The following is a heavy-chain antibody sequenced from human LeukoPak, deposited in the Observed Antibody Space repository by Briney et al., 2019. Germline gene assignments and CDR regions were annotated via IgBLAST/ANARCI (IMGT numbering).Heavy chain of an antibody. Sequence: GESLKISCKGSEYTFTSYYIGWVRQMPGKGLEWMGIIYPGDSDSDTRYSPSFQGQVTISADTSISTAYLQWSSLKASDTAMYYCARHYYASGSYYNDYWGQGTLVTVPS. V-gene: IGHV5-51*01. CDR1: EYTFTSYY. J-gene: IGHJ4*02. CDR2: IYPGDSDSDT. CDR3: ARHYYASGSYYNDY. D-gene: IGHD3-10*01.